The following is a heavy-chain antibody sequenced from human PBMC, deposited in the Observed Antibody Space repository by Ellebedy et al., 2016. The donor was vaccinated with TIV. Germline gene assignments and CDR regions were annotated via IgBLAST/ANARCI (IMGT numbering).Heavy chain of an antibody. CDR1: GYTFTGYY. CDR3: ARGPPAGLTTLNWFDP. V-gene: IGHV1-2*02. CDR2: INPNSGGT. D-gene: IGHD4-11*01. Sequence: ASVKVSXKASGYTFTGYYMHWVRQAPGQGLEWMGWINPNSGGTNYAQKFQGRVTMTRDTSTSTVYMELSSLRSENTAVYYCARGPPAGLTTLNWFDPWGQGTLVTVSS. J-gene: IGHJ5*02.